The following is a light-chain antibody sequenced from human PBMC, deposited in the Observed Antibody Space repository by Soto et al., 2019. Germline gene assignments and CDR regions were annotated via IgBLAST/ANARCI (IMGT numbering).Light chain of an antibody. V-gene: IGLV4-69*01. CDR1: SGHSSYA. Sequence: QLVLTQSPSASASLGASVKLTCTLSSGHSSYAIAWHQQQPEKGPRYLMKLNSDGRHSKGDRIPDRFSGSSSGAERYLTISSLQSEDEADYYCQTWGTGIRVFGGGTKLTVL. CDR2: LNSDGRH. CDR3: QTWGTGIRV. J-gene: IGLJ3*02.